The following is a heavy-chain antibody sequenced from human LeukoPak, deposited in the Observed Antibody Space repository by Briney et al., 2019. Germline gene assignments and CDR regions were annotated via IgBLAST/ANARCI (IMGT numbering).Heavy chain of an antibody. V-gene: IGHV3-53*01. CDR3: ARDLGYYYDTSPSYY. CDR1: GFTVSSNY. CDR2: IYSGGST. J-gene: IGHJ4*02. Sequence: PGGSLRLSCAASGFTVSSNYMSWVRQAPGKGLEWVSVIYSGGSTYYTDSVKGRFTISRDNSKNTLYLQMNSLRAEDTAVYYCARDLGYYYDTSPSYYWGQGTLVTVSS. D-gene: IGHD3-22*01.